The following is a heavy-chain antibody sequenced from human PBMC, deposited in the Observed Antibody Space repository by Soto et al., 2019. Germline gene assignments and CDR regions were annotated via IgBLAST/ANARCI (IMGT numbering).Heavy chain of an antibody. CDR1: GFSFSSNW. J-gene: IGHJ1*01. V-gene: IGHV3-74*01. D-gene: IGHD5-18*01. CDR2: IKTDGSTT. CDR3: AKREGNTYGLFH. Sequence: EVQLVESGGGLVQPGGSLRLSCAASGFSFSSNWIHWVRKSPGKGLVWVSRIKTDGSTTDYADSVKGRFTISRDNAKNTLYLQMNSLRAEDTAVYYCAKREGNTYGLFHWGQGTLVTVSS.